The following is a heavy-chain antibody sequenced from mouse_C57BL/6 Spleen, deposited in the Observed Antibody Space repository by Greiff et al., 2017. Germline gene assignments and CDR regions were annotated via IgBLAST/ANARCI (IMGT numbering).Heavy chain of an antibody. CDR3: ARYYGSSSAWFAY. V-gene: IGHV1-7*01. J-gene: IGHJ3*01. D-gene: IGHD1-1*01. CDR2: INPSSGYT. CDR1: GYSFTSYW. Sequence: VQLQQSGAELAKPGASVKLSCKASGYSFTSYWMHWVKQRPGPGLEWIGYINPSSGYTKYNQKFKDKAQLTADKSSSPAYMQLSSLTYEDSAVFYGARYYGSSSAWFAYWGQGTLVTVSA.